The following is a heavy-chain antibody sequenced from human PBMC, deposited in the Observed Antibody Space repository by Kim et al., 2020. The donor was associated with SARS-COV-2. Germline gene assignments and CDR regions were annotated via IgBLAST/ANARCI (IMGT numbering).Heavy chain of an antibody. J-gene: IGHJ6*02. CDR2: ISSSGSTI. D-gene: IGHD3-9*01. V-gene: IGHV3-48*03. CDR3: ARGDFDWLLYQSYGMDV. Sequence: GGSLRLSCAASGFTFSSYEMNWVRQAPGKGLEWVSYISSSGSTIYYADSVKGRFTISRDNGKNSLYLQMNSLRAEDTAVYYWARGDFDWLLYQSYGMDVWGQRAPVTVSS. CDR1: GFTFSSYE.